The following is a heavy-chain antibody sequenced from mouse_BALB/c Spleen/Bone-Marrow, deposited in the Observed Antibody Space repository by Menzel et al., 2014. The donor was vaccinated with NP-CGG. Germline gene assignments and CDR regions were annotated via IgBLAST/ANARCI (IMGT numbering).Heavy chain of an antibody. D-gene: IGHD2-1*01. CDR3: ARFPIYYGNYGAMDY. CDR2: IAPGSGST. CDR1: GYTFTSYW. Sequence: DLVKPGASVKLSCKASGYTFTSYWINRIKQRPGQGLEWLGRIAPGSGSTYYNEMFKGKATLTVDTSSSTAYIQLSSLSSEDSAVYFCARFPIYYGNYGAMDYWGQGTSVTVSS. V-gene: IGHV1S41*01. J-gene: IGHJ4*01.